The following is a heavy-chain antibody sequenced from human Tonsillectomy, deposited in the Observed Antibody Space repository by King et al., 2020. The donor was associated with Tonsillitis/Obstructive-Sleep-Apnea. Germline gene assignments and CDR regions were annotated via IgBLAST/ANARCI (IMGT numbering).Heavy chain of an antibody. J-gene: IGHJ3*02. V-gene: IGHV3-30*04. Sequence: VQLVESGGGVVQPGRSLRLPCAASGFTFRRYTMHWVRQAPGKGLVWVAVLSFDGNKKVYADSVKGRFTISRDNSKDTLILQMNSLRAEDTAVYYCARESIGWDESFDIWGQGTMVTVSS. CDR2: LSFDGNKK. CDR1: GFTFRRYT. CDR3: ARESIGWDESFDI. D-gene: IGHD1-26*01.